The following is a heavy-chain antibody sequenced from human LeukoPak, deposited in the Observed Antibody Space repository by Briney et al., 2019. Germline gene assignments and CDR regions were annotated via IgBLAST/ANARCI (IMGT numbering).Heavy chain of an antibody. Sequence: SQPLSLTCTVSGGSISSGDYYWSWIRQPPGKGLEWIGYIYYSGSTYYNPSLKSRVTISVDTSKNQFSLKLSSVTAADTAVYYCARDWEMATRFDYWGQGTLVTVSS. J-gene: IGHJ4*02. CDR1: GGSISSGDYY. CDR2: IYYSGST. V-gene: IGHV4-30-4*01. D-gene: IGHD5-24*01. CDR3: ARDWEMATRFDY.